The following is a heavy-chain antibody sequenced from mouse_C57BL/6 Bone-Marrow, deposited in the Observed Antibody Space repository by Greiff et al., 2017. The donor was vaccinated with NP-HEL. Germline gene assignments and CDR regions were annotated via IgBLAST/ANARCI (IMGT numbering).Heavy chain of an antibody. D-gene: IGHD2-4*01. J-gene: IGHJ4*01. V-gene: IGHV1-19*01. CDR1: GYTFTDYY. CDR3: ARKGLRQDAMDY. CDR2: INPYNGGT. Sequence: VQLQQSGPVLVKPGASVKMSCKASGYTFTDYYMNWVKQSHGKSLEWIGVINPYNGGTSYNQKFKGKATLTVDKSSSTAYMELNSLTSEDSAVYYCARKGLRQDAMDYWGQGTSVTVSS.